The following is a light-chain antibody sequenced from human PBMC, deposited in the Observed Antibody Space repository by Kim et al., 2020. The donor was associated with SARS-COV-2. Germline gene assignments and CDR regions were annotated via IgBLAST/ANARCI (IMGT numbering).Light chain of an antibody. CDR1: KLGDKY. Sequence: SYELTQPPSVSVSPGQTASITCSGDKLGDKYVCWYQQKPGQSPVLVIYQDSKRPSGIPERFSGSNSGNTATLTISGTQAMDEADYYCQAWDSSTAWVFGGGTQLTVL. CDR2: QDS. V-gene: IGLV3-1*01. J-gene: IGLJ3*02. CDR3: QAWDSSTAWV.